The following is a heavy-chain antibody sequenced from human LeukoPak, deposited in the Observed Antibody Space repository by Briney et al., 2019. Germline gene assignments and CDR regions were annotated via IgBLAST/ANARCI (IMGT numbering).Heavy chain of an antibody. CDR1: GFTFSSYA. J-gene: IGHJ4*02. CDR3: ARVITGTTSY. V-gene: IGHV3-30*04. CDR2: ISYDGSNK. D-gene: IGHD1-20*01. Sequence: GRSLRLSCAASGFTFSSYAMHWVRQAPGKGLEWVAVISYDGSNKYYADSVKGRFTISRDNSKNTLYLQMNSLRAEDTAVYYCARVITGTTSYWGQGTLVTVSS.